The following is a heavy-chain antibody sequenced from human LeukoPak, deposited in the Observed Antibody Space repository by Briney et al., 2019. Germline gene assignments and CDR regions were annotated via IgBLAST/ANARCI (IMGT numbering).Heavy chain of an antibody. J-gene: IGHJ4*02. D-gene: IGHD6-13*01. Sequence: GGSLRLSCAASGFTVSSNYMSWVRQAPGKGLEWVSVIYSGGSTYYADSVKGRFTISRDNSKNTLYLQMNSLRAEDTAVYYCATLIAAAGPFDYWGQGTLVTVSS. CDR2: IYSGGST. CDR3: ATLIAAAGPFDY. CDR1: GFTVSSNY. V-gene: IGHV3-53*01.